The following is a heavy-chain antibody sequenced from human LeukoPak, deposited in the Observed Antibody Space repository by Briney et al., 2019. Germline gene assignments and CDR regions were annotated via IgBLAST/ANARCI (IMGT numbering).Heavy chain of an antibody. CDR1: GGSLSSGGYY. Sequence: SETLSLTCTVSGGSLSSGGYYWSWIRQHPGKGLEWIGYIYYSGSTYYNPSLKSRVTISVDTSKNQFSLKLSSVTAADTAVYYCARSSPPDSSGYYLAYNWFDPWGQGTLVTVSS. CDR3: ARSSPPDSSGYYLAYNWFDP. J-gene: IGHJ5*02. V-gene: IGHV4-31*03. CDR2: IYYSGST. D-gene: IGHD3-22*01.